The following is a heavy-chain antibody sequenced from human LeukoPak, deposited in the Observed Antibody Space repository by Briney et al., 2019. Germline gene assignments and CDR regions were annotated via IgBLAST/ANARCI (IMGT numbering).Heavy chain of an antibody. CDR3: AKCSTTCSSNWFDP. V-gene: IGHV3-23*01. CDR1: GFTFSSYA. D-gene: IGHD2-2*01. CDR2: ISGSGEAT. Sequence: PGGSLRLSCAASGFTFSSYAMTWVRQAPEKGLEWVSAISGSGEATEHADSVKGRFTISRDNSNNMLYLQMNDLRAEDTAVYSCAKCSTTCSSNWFDPWGQGTLVTVSS. J-gene: IGHJ5*02.